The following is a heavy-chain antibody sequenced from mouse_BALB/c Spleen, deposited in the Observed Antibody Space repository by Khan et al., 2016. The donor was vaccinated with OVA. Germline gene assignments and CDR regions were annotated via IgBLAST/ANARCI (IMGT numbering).Heavy chain of an antibody. D-gene: IGHD2-14*01. V-gene: IGHV2-6-4*01. CDR1: GFSLSRYN. J-gene: IGHJ4*01. CDR2: IWGGGGT. CDR3: ARDYYRYDGDYALDY. Sequence: VQLQESGPGLVAPSQSLSITCTVSGFSLSRYNIHWVRQPPGKGLEWLGMIWGGGGTDYNSTLKSRLSISKDNSKSHVFLKMNSLQTDDTAMYYCARDYYRYDGDYALDYWGQGTAVTVSS.